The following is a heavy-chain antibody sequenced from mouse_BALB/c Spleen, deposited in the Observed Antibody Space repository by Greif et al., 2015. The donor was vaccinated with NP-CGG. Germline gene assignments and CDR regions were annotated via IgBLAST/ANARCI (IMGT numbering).Heavy chain of an antibody. CDR1: GYTFTSYW. D-gene: IGHD1-1*01. J-gene: IGHJ4*01. CDR2: INPSTGYT. Sequence: VKLMESGAELAKPGASVKMSCKASGYTFTSYWMHWVKQRPGQGLEWIGYINPSTGYTEYNQKFKDKATLTADKSSSTAYMQLSSLTSEDSAVYYCASYYGSSYYYAMDYWGQGTSVTVSS. V-gene: IGHV1-7*01. CDR3: ASYYGSSYYYAMDY.